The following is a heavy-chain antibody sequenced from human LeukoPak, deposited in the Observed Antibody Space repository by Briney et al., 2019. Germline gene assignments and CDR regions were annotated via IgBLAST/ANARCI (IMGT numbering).Heavy chain of an antibody. CDR1: GFTFSNYG. CDR3: AREYSGSYYVAAFDV. J-gene: IGHJ3*01. V-gene: IGHV3-33*01. CDR2: IRSDGNNK. D-gene: IGHD1-26*01. Sequence: GRSLRLSCAASGFTFSNYGMHWVRQAPGKGLEWVAVIRSDGNNKYYVDSVKGRFTVSRDKSKNTLYLQMNSLRAEDTAVYYCAREYSGSYYVAAFDVWGQGTLVTVSS.